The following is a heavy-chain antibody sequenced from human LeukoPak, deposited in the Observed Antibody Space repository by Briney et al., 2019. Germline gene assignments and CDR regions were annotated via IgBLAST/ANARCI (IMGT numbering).Heavy chain of an antibody. CDR2: IKEDGSDK. V-gene: IGHV3-7*04. J-gene: IGHJ4*02. D-gene: IGHD1-1*01. CDR3: ARELNWDADY. Sequence: VQPGGSLRLSCAASGFTFSSYAMSWVRQAPGKGLEWVAHIKEDGSDKYHVDSVKGRFTISRDNAKNSLYLQMNSLRAEDTAVYYCARELNWDADYWGQGTLVTVSS. CDR1: GFTFSSYA.